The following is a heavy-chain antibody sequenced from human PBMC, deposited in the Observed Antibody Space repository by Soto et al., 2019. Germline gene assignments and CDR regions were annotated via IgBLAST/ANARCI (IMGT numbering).Heavy chain of an antibody. CDR3: ASQRNSVVTQAYFDV. CDR1: GDSISSRSYY. Sequence: SNARYLTCTVTGDSISSRSYYWGWIRQRPGKGLEWIGSIYYSVSTYNNPSLRSRVSMSIDTSKDQFSLKLKSVTAAYTALYFCASQRNSVVTQAYFDVWGPGSLVTGSS. V-gene: IGHV4-39*01. D-gene: IGHD2-21*02. J-gene: IGHJ4*02. CDR2: IYYSVST.